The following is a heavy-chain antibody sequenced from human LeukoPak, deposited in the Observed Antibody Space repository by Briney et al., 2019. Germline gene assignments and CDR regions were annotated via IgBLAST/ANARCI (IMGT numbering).Heavy chain of an antibody. V-gene: IGHV1-2*06. D-gene: IGHD2-15*01. CDR2: INPNSGGT. CDR1: GGTFSSYA. CDR3: AREAVVVVAATDYYYYYMDV. J-gene: IGHJ6*03. Sequence: GASVKVSCKASGGTFSSYAISWVRQAPGQGLEWMGRINPNSGGTNYAQKFQGRVTMTRDTSISTAYMELSRLRSDDTAVYYCAREAVVVVAATDYYYYYMDVWGKGTTVTVSS.